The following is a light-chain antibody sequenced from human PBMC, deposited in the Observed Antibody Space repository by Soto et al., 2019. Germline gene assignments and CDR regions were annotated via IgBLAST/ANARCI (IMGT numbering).Light chain of an antibody. CDR3: QQTRAYPST. CDR1: QDIAIY. Sequence: IQLTQAPASLSASVGDRVTFTCGASQDIAIYLALYQQKPGEAPNLLIHTASTLHGGVPSRFSGSGSGTDFTLTITSLQAEDFATYYCQQTRAYPSTFGGGTKVDIK. V-gene: IGKV1-9*01. CDR2: TAS. J-gene: IGKJ4*01.